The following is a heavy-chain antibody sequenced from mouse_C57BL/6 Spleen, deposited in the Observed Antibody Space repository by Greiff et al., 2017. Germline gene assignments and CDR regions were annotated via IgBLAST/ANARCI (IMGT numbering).Heavy chain of an antibody. CDR2: ISIGSSTI. D-gene: IGHD1-1*01. CDR3: ASLPYYYGSSPLDY. Sequence: EVQVVESGGGLVKPGGSLKLSCAASGFTFSDYGMHWVRQAPEKGLEWVAYISIGSSTIYYADTVKGRFTISRDNAKNTLFLQMTSLRSEDTAMYYCASLPYYYGSSPLDYWGQGTTLTVSS. CDR1: GFTFSDYG. V-gene: IGHV5-17*01. J-gene: IGHJ2*01.